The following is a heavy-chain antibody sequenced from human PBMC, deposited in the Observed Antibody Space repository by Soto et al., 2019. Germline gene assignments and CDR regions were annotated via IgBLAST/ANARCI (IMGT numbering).Heavy chain of an antibody. CDR1: GFTFSSYA. Sequence: GGSLRLSCSASGFTFSSYAMHWVRQAPGKGLEYVSAISRNGGSTYYADSVKGRFTISRDNSKNTLYLQMSSLRAEDTAVYYCVKTHLRFLEWLNPLTYFDYWGQGTLVTVSA. CDR3: VKTHLRFLEWLNPLTYFDY. CDR2: ISRNGGST. J-gene: IGHJ4*02. V-gene: IGHV3-64D*08. D-gene: IGHD3-3*01.